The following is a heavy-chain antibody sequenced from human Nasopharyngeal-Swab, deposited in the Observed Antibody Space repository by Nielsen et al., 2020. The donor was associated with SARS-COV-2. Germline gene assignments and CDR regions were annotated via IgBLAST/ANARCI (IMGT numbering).Heavy chain of an antibody. CDR1: GVIFSKYW. D-gene: IGHD6-6*01. J-gene: IGHJ4*02. CDR3: ARGAPYSSSSGDFDY. Sequence: GGSLRLSCVASGVIFSKYWMHWVRQAPGKGLEWVSSISSSSSYIYYADSVKGRFTISRDNAKNSLYLQMNSLRAEDTAVYYCARGAPYSSSSGDFDYWGQGTLVTVSS. V-gene: IGHV3-21*01. CDR2: ISSSSSYI.